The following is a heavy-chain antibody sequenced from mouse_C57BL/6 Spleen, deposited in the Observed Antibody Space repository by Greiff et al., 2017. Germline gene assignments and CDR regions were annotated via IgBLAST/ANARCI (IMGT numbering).Heavy chain of an antibody. CDR3: AREDYGSSYYFDY. D-gene: IGHD1-1*01. CDR1: GYTFTSYW. J-gene: IGHJ2*01. Sequence: VQLQQPGAELVKPGASVKLSCKASGYTFTSYWMHWVKQRPGQGLEWIGMIHPNSGSTNYNEKFKSKATLTVDKSSSTAYMQLRSLTSEDSAVYYCAREDYGSSYYFDYWGQGTTLTVSS. CDR2: IHPNSGST. V-gene: IGHV1-64*01.